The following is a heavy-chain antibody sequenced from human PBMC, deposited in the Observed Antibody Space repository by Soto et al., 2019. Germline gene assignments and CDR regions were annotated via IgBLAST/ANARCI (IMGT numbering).Heavy chain of an antibody. CDR3: ARWGSGLDS. D-gene: IGHD6-19*01. V-gene: IGHV3-64*01. CDR1: GFSFSEYS. J-gene: IGHJ4*02. CDR2: ITGNGGNT. Sequence: GGSLRLSCAASGFSFSEYSMHWVRQAPGKGLQFVSAITGNGGNTFYANSVRGRFTISRDNSENTLYLQMGSLRVEDMAVYYCARWGSGLDSWGQGTLVTVSS.